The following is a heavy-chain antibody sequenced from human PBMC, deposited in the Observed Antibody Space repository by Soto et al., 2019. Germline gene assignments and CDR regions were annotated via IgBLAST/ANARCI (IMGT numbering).Heavy chain of an antibody. Sequence: ASVKVSCKASGFTFSSSGIHWVRQARGQRLEWIGWIVVGSGNTNYAQKFQERVTITRDVSTNTAYMELTSLRTEDTAVYHCAKLGPYGSESYSFRYNWIDPWGQGTLVTVSS. CDR1: GFTFSSSG. J-gene: IGHJ5*02. V-gene: IGHV1-58*02. CDR2: IVVGSGNT. CDR3: AKLGPYGSESYSFRYNWIDP. D-gene: IGHD3-10*01.